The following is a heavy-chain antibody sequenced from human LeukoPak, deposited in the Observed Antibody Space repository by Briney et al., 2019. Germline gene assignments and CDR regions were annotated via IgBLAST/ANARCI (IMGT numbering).Heavy chain of an antibody. J-gene: IGHJ4*02. CDR2: ISWNRGSI. D-gene: IGHD3-10*01. V-gene: IGHV3-9*01. CDR1: GFTFDDYA. CDR3: AKGWFGELWPVDY. Sequence: GGSLRLSCAASGFTFDDYAMHWVRQAPGKGLEWVSGISWNRGSIGYADSVKGRFTISRDNSKNTLYLQMNSLRAEDTAVYYCAKGWFGELWPVDYWGQGTLVTVSS.